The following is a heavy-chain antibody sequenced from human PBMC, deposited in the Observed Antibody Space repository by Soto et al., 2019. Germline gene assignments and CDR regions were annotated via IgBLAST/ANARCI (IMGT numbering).Heavy chain of an antibody. V-gene: IGHV4-31*03. CDR3: AAVHHVVVAAPFDY. Sequence: SETLSLTCTVSGGSISSGGYYWSWIRQHPGKGLEWIGYIYYSGSTYYNPSLKSRVTISVDTSKNQFSLKLSSVTAADTAVYYCAAVHHVVVAAPFDYWGQGTLVTVSS. J-gene: IGHJ4*02. CDR2: IYYSGST. D-gene: IGHD2-15*01. CDR1: GGSISSGGYY.